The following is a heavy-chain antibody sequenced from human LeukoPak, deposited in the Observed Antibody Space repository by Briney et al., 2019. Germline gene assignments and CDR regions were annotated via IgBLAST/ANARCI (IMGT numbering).Heavy chain of an antibody. Sequence: GGSLRLSCAASGFTFSSYEMNWVRQAPGKGLEWVSYIGNSGSPIYYADSVKGRFTISRDNAKNSLYLQMNSLRAEDTAVYYCANLAAASDYWGQGTLVTVSS. CDR3: ANLAAASDY. CDR1: GFTFSSYE. V-gene: IGHV3-48*03. J-gene: IGHJ4*02. D-gene: IGHD6-13*01. CDR2: IGNSGSPI.